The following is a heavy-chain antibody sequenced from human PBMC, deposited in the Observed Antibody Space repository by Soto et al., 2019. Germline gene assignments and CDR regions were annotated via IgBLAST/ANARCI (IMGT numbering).Heavy chain of an antibody. CDR2: IYWDDDK. D-gene: IGHD3-22*01. CDR3: AHRRGNPYYYDSGGAFDI. CDR1: GFSLSTTGVC. V-gene: IGHV2-5*02. Sequence: QITLKESGPTLVKPTQTLTLTCTFSGFSLSTTGVCVGWIRQPPGKALEWLALIYWDDDKRYSPSLKSRLTIPKDTAKSQVVLTMTNMDPGDTATSSCAHRRGNPYYYDSGGAFDIWGQGTMVTVSS. J-gene: IGHJ3*02.